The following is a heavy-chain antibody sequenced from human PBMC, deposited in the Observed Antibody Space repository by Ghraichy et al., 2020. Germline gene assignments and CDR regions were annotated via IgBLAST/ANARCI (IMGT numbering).Heavy chain of an antibody. CDR2: IIPILGIA. D-gene: IGHD1-26*01. J-gene: IGHJ4*02. CDR1: GGTFSSYT. Sequence: SVKFSCKASGGTFSSYTISWVRQAPGQGLEWMGRIIPILGIANYAQKFQGRVTITADKSTSTAYMELSSLRSEDTAVYYCARGAWGPGPSPPRGSYSDPFDYWGQGTLVTVSS. V-gene: IGHV1-69*02. CDR3: ARGAWGPGPSPPRGSYSDPFDY.